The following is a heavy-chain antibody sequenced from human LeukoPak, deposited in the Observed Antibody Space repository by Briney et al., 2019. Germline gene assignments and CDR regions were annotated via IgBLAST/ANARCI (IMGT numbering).Heavy chain of an antibody. CDR2: ISSSSSYI. J-gene: IGHJ4*02. Sequence: PGGSLRLSCAASGFTFSSYSMNWVRQAPGKGLEWVSSISSSSSYIYYADSVKGRFTISRDNAKNSLYLQMNSLRAEDTAVYYCAARYQNIVLMVYASYWGQGTLVTVSS. CDR1: GFTFSSYS. CDR3: AARYQNIVLMVYASY. V-gene: IGHV3-21*01. D-gene: IGHD2-8*01.